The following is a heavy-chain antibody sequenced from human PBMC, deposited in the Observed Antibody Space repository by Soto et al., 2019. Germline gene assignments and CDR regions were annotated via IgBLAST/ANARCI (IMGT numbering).Heavy chain of an antibody. CDR3: ARDRGGSGWSDAFDI. CDR2: ISGSGGST. D-gene: IGHD6-19*01. CDR1: GFTFSSYA. Sequence: GGSLRLSCAASGFTFSSYAMSWVRQAPGKGLEWVSAISGSGGSTYYADSVKGRFTISRDNSKNTLYLQMNSLRAEDTALYHCARDRGGSGWSDAFDIWGQGTMVTVSS. V-gene: IGHV3-23*01. J-gene: IGHJ3*02.